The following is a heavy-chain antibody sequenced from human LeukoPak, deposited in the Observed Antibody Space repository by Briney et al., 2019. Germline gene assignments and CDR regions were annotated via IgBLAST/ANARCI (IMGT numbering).Heavy chain of an antibody. V-gene: IGHV3-23*01. CDR3: ARDRGQTYYYDSSGYYPGY. Sequence: GGSLRLSCAASGFTFSSYAMSWVRQAPGKGLEWVSAISGSGGSTYYADSVKGRFTISRDNSKYTLYLQMNSLRAEDTAVYYCARDRGQTYYYDSSGYYPGYWGQGTLVTVSS. CDR2: ISGSGGST. CDR1: GFTFSSYA. J-gene: IGHJ4*02. D-gene: IGHD3-22*01.